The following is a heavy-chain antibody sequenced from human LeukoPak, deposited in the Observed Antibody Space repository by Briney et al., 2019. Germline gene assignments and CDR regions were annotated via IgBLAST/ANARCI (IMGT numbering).Heavy chain of an antibody. Sequence: SETLSLTCAVYGGSLSAYYWTWIRQPAGKGLEWVGRIYTSGTTYYNPSLKSRVTISVDRSKNQFSLILSSVTAADTAVYYCAREVWTSANWFDPWGQGTLVTVSS. CDR2: IYTSGTT. D-gene: IGHD3/OR15-3a*01. J-gene: IGHJ5*02. V-gene: IGHV4-4*07. CDR3: AREVWTSANWFDP. CDR1: GGSLSAYY.